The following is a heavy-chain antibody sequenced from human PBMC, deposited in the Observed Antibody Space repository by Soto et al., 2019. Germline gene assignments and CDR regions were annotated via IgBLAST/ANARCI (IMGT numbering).Heavy chain of an antibody. D-gene: IGHD6-6*01. CDR1: GGSISSYY. V-gene: IGHV4-59*01. CDR3: ARERIAARDFGYYYYGMDV. J-gene: IGHJ6*02. CDR2: IYYSGST. Sequence: QVQLQESGPGLVKPSETLSLTCTVSGGSISSYYWSWIRQPPGKGLEWIGYIYYSGSTNYNPSLKSRVTISVDTSKNQFSLKLSSVTAADTAVYYCARERIAARDFGYYYYGMDVWGQGTTVTVSS.